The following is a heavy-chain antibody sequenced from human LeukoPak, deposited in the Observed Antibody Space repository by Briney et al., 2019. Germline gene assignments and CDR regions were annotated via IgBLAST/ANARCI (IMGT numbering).Heavy chain of an antibody. CDR1: GYSISSGYY. D-gene: IGHD1-1*01. J-gene: IGHJ4*02. Sequence: SETLSLTCTVSGYSISSGYYWGWLRQSPGKGLEWIASIYSSGNTYYNPSLQSRVSVSVDTSMNQFSVRLSSLTAADTAVYYCARHLSGTTMAHYFDHWGQGTVVTVSS. V-gene: IGHV4-38-2*02. CDR2: IYSSGNT. CDR3: ARHLSGTTMAHYFDH.